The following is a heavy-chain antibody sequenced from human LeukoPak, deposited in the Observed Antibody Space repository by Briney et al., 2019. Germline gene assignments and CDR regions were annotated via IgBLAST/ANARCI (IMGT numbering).Heavy chain of an antibody. CDR1: GFTFDDYA. CDR3: AKDQGSGSYISRHMGYMDV. Sequence: GGSLRLSCAASGFTFDDYAMHWVRQAPGKGLEWVSLISWDGGSTYYADSVKGRFTISRDNSKNSLYLQMNSLRAEDTALYYCAKDQGSGSYISRHMGYMDVWGKGTTVTVSS. J-gene: IGHJ6*03. CDR2: ISWDGGST. D-gene: IGHD3-10*01. V-gene: IGHV3-43D*03.